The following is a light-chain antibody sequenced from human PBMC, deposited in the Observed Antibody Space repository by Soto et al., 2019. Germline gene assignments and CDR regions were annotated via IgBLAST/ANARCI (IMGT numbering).Light chain of an antibody. CDR3: QQYDNLPPGFT. Sequence: DIQMTQSPSSLSASVGDRVTITCQASQDISNYLNWYQQKPRKAPKLLIYDASNLERGVPSRFSGSGSGTDFTFTISSLQPEDIATYYCQQYDNLPPGFTFGPGTKVDIK. CDR1: QDISNY. J-gene: IGKJ3*01. CDR2: DAS. V-gene: IGKV1-33*01.